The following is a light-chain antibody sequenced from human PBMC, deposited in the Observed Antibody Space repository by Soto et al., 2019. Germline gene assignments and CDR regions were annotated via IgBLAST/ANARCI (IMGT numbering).Light chain of an antibody. CDR2: GAS. Sequence: EIVLTQSPGTLSLSPGERATLSCRASQSVSSNYLAWYQQKPGQAPRLLIYGASSRATGVPDRFSGSGSGTDFTLTISRLEPEDFAVYYCQQYGSSRWTFGHGTKV. V-gene: IGKV3-20*01. CDR3: QQYGSSRWT. CDR1: QSVSSNY. J-gene: IGKJ1*01.